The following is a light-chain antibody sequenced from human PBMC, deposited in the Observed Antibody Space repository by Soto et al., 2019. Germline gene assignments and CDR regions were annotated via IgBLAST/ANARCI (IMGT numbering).Light chain of an antibody. J-gene: IGLJ2*01. CDR1: SSDVGSYNL. CDR3: CSYAGSRGLV. CDR2: EGS. V-gene: IGLV2-23*01. Sequence: QSVLTQPASVSGSPGQSITSSCTGTSSDVGSYNLVSWYQQHPGKAPKLMIYEGSKRPSGVSNRFSGSKSGNTASLTISGLQAEDEADYYCCSYAGSRGLVFGGGTKATVL.